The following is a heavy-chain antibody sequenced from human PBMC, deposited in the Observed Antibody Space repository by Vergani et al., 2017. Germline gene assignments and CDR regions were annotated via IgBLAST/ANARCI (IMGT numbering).Heavy chain of an antibody. CDR2: ISADNGNT. Sequence: QVQLVQSGAEVKKPGASVKVSCKASGYTFTSYGISWVRQAPGQGLEWMGWISADNGNTNYAQKIQGRVTMTTDTSTSTAYMELRSLRSDDTAVYYCARDPDIVVVPAAPYYYYSYGMDVAGEGTSVSLSS. D-gene: IGHD2-2*01. CDR1: GYTFTSYG. CDR3: ARDPDIVVVPAAPYYYYSYGMDV. V-gene: IGHV1-18*04. J-gene: IGHJ6*02.